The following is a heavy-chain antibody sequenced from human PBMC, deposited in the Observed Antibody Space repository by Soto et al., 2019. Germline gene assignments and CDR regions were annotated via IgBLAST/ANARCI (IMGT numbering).Heavy chain of an antibody. D-gene: IGHD3-3*01. CDR2: IYSGGST. Sequence: PGGSLRLSCAASGFTVSSNYMSWVRQAPGKGLEWVSVIYSGGSTYYADSVKGRFTISRDNSKNTLYLQMNSLRAEDTAVYYCARDNPPRITIFGVVTRGAFDIWGQGTMVTVSS. CDR3: ARDNPPRITIFGVVTRGAFDI. J-gene: IGHJ3*02. V-gene: IGHV3-66*01. CDR1: GFTVSSNY.